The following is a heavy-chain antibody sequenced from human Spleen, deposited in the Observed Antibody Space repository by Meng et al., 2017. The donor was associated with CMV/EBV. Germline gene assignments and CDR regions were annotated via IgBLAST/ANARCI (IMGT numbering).Heavy chain of an antibody. CDR2: VNPHSGST. V-gene: IGHV1-8*01. Sequence: YAFTTYEISWVRQAAGQGLEWMGSVNPHSGSTGYAQKFRGRVTLTSTTSESTAYMELSSLRSDDTAVYYCARGVGHDDFWRSNWFDPWGQGTLVTVSS. D-gene: IGHD3-3*01. CDR3: ARGVGHDDFWRSNWFDP. J-gene: IGHJ5*02. CDR1: YAFTTYE.